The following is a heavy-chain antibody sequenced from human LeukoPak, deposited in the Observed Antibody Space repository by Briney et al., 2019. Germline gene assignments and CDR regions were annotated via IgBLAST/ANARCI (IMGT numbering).Heavy chain of an antibody. CDR3: ARHLGDYYGSGSYSAFDI. CDR2: IYYSGST. V-gene: IGHV4-59*01. CDR1: GGSISSYY. D-gene: IGHD3-10*01. Sequence: SETLSLTCTVSGGSISSYYWSWIRQPPGKGLEWIGYIYYSGSTNYNPSLKSRVTISVDTSKNQFSLKLSSVTAADTAVYYCARHLGDYYGSGSYSAFDIWGQGTMVTVSS. J-gene: IGHJ3*02.